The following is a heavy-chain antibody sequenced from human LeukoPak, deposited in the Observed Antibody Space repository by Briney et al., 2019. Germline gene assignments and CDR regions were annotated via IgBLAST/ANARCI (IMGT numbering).Heavy chain of an antibody. D-gene: IGHD3-3*01. V-gene: IGHV3-48*03. CDR3: ARGAEWLSSPRDAFDI. J-gene: IGHJ3*02. CDR1: GFTFSSYE. CDR2: ISSSGSTI. Sequence: GGSLRLSCAASGFTFSSYEMNWVRQAPGKGLEWVSYISSSGSTIYYADSVKGRFTISRDHAKNSLYLQMNSLRAEDTAVYYCARGAEWLSSPRDAFDIWGQGTMVTVSS.